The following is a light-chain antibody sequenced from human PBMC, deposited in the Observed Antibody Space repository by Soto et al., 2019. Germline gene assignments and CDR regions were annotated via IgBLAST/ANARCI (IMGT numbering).Light chain of an antibody. Sequence: EFVLTQSPGTLSLSPGERAALSCRASQTVRNNYLAWYQQKPGQAPRLLIYDASSRATGIPARFSGSGSGTEFTLTISSLQSEDFAVYYCQQYNNWPTFGQGTKVDIK. CDR2: DAS. J-gene: IGKJ1*01. V-gene: IGKV3D-15*01. CDR3: QQYNNWPT. CDR1: QTVRNN.